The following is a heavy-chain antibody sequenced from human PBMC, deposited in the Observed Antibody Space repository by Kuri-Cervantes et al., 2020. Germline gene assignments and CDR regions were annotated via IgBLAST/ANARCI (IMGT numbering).Heavy chain of an antibody. J-gene: IGHJ4*02. V-gene: IGHV1-2*02. CDR1: GYTFTGYY. Sequence: ASVKVSCKASGYTFTGYYMHWVRQAPGQGLEWMGWINPNSGGTNYAQKFQGRVTMTRDTSISTAYMELSRLRSDDTAVYYCARSAGRWLFRGVIGGFDYWDQGTLVTVSS. CDR2: INPNSGGT. D-gene: IGHD3-10*01. CDR3: ARSAGRWLFRGVIGGFDY.